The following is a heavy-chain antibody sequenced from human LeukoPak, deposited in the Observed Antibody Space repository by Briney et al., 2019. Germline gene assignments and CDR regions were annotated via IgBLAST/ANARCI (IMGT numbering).Heavy chain of an antibody. CDR1: RITFRNAW. D-gene: IGHD1-1*01. Sequence: AGGSLRLSCAVSRITFRNAWMSWVRQAPGKGLEWVARIRSKTEGETKEYAASVKGRFTISRDDSRSRLYLQMNSLKTEDPAVYYCATGVVTGTSRWGQGTLVTVSS. V-gene: IGHV3-15*01. CDR2: IRSKTEGETK. J-gene: IGHJ4*02. CDR3: ATGVVTGTSR.